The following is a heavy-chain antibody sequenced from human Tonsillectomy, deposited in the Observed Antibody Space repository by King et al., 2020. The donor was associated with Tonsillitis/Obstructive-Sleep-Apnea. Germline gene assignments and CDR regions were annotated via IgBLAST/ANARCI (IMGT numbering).Heavy chain of an antibody. V-gene: IGHV3-15*01. Sequence: VQLVESGGGLVKPGGSLRLSCAASGFTLSNAWMSWVRQAPGKGLEWVGRIKSKTDGGTTDYAAPVQGRFTISTDDSKNTLYLQMNSLKTEDTAMYYCATEGGFAVVPAAVFDYWGQGTLVTVSS. CDR1: GFTLSNAW. J-gene: IGHJ4*02. CDR3: ATEGGFAVVPAAVFDY. D-gene: IGHD2-2*01. CDR2: IKSKTDGGTT.